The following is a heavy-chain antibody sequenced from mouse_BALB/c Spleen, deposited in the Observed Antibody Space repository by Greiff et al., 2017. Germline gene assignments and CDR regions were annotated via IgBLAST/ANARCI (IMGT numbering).Heavy chain of an antibody. Sequence: QVHVKQSGAELVRPGSSVKISCKASGYAFSSYWMNWVKQRPGQGLEWIGQIYPGDGDTNYNGKFKGKATLTADKSSSTAYMQLSSLTSEDSAVYFCASSSTMTFDYWGQGTTLTVSS. CDR3: ASSSTMTFDY. D-gene: IGHD2-4*01. V-gene: IGHV1-80*01. CDR1: GYAFSSYW. J-gene: IGHJ2*01. CDR2: IYPGDGDT.